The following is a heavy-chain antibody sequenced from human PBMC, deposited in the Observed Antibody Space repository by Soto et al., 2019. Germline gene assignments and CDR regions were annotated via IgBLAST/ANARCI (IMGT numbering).Heavy chain of an antibody. CDR2: IWYDGTNK. D-gene: IGHD3-10*01. J-gene: IGHJ6*01. V-gene: IGHV3-33*01. Sequence: QVRLVESGGGVVQPGRSLRLSCAASGFTFSSYGMHWVRQAPGKGLEWVAVIWYDGTNKYYADSVKGRFTISRDNSKNTLYLQMNSLRAEDTAVYYCARDITMVRGVIARYYYGMDVWGQGTTVTVSS. CDR1: GFTFSSYG. CDR3: ARDITMVRGVIARYYYGMDV.